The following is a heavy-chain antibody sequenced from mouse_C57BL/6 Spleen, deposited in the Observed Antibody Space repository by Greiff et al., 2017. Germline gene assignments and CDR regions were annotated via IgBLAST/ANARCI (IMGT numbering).Heavy chain of an antibody. CDR3: AIGDYGSSYEAY. CDR2: IHPSDSDT. J-gene: IGHJ3*01. D-gene: IGHD1-1*01. CDR1: GYTFTSYW. V-gene: IGHV1-74*01. Sequence: QVQLQQSGAELVKPGASVKVSCKASGYTFTSYWMHWVKQRPGQGLEWIGRIHPSDSDTNYNQKFKGKATLTVDKSSSTAYMQLSSLTSEDSAVYYCAIGDYGSSYEAYWGQGTLVTVSA.